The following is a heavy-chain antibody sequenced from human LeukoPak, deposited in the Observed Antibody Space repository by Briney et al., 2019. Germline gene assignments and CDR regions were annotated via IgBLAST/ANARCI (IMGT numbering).Heavy chain of an antibody. CDR3: ARGRGYDYLTKL. CDR1: GFPFSSFG. V-gene: IGHV3-23*01. D-gene: IGHD5-12*01. J-gene: IGHJ4*02. Sequence: PGGSLRLSCPASGFPFSSFGMSWVHQVPGKGLEWVSSISGNGASIYYADSVRGRFAISRDNSKNTLYLEMNSLRVEDTAVYYCARGRGYDYLTKLWGQGTLVTVSS. CDR2: ISGNGASI.